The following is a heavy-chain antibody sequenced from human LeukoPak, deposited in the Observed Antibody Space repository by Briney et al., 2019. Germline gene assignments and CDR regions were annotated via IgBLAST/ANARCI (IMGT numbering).Heavy chain of an antibody. Sequence: SGPTLVNPTQTLTLTCTFSGFSLTPIGMSLNWIRQPPGKALEWLARIDWDGDTYYNTSLKTRLTISKANSNNQVVLTTTDVNPLDTGMYYCARTTTIAETDFWGQGILVTVSS. CDR2: IDWDGDT. J-gene: IGHJ4*02. V-gene: IGHV2-70*11. D-gene: IGHD4/OR15-4a*01. CDR1: GFSLTPIGMS. CDR3: ARTTTIAETDF.